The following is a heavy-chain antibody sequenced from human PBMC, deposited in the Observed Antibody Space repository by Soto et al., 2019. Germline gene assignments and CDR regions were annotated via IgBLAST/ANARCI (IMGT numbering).Heavy chain of an antibody. D-gene: IGHD3-10*01. CDR3: AKSILGWFGEKYYFDY. CDR2: ISGSGGST. CDR1: GFHFSSYA. J-gene: IGHJ4*02. V-gene: IGHV3-23*01. Sequence: GGSLSLSCAASGFHFSSYAMSWVRQAPGKGLEWVSAISGSGGSTYYADSVKGRFTISRDNSKNTLYLQMNSLRAEDTAVYYCAKSILGWFGEKYYFDYWGQGTLVTVSS.